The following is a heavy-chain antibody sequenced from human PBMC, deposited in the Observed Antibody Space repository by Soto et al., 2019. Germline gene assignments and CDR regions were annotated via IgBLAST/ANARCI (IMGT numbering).Heavy chain of an antibody. CDR1: GFTFSTYW. CDR2: IKQDGSEK. V-gene: IGHV3-7*01. D-gene: IGHD2-8*01. CDR3: ARVKRFTNGLDI. J-gene: IGHJ3*02. Sequence: EVQLVESGGGLVQPGDSLRLSCAASGFTFSTYWMNWVRQPPGKGLEWVANIKQDGSEKYYVDSVKGRFTISRDNAKNSVYLQMNILGAEDTAVYYCARVKRFTNGLDIWGQGTMVTVSS.